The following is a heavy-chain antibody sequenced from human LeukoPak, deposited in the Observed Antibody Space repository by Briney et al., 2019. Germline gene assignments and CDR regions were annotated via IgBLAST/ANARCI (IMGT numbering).Heavy chain of an antibody. CDR2: IYYTGGT. J-gene: IGHJ4*02. Sequence: SETLSLTCTVSGGSISSYYWTWIRQPPGKRLEYIGYIYYTGGTNYNPSLKSRVTISVDTSKNQFSLKLSSVTAADTAVYFCAKYGNSGWVIDNWGQGTLVTVSS. V-gene: IGHV4-59*08. CDR1: GGSISSYY. CDR3: AKYGNSGWVIDN. D-gene: IGHD6-19*01.